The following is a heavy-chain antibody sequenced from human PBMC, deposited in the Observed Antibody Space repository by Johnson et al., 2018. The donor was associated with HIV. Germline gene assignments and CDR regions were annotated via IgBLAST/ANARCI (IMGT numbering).Heavy chain of an antibody. CDR1: GFTFDDYA. Sequence: VQLVESGGGLVQPGRSLRLSCAASGFTFDDYAMHWVRQAPGKGLEWVSGISWNSGSIGYADSVKVRFTISRDNAKNSLYLQMNTLRAEDTAVYYCARDVGEEEWALDIWGQGTMVTVSS. D-gene: IGHD3-3*01. V-gene: IGHV3-9*01. CDR3: ARDVGEEEWALDI. J-gene: IGHJ3*02. CDR2: ISWNSGSI.